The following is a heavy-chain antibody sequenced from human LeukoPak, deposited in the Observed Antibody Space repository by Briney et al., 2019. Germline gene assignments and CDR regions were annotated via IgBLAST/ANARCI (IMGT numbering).Heavy chain of an antibody. CDR2: INPSGGST. Sequence: ASVKVSCKASGYTFTSYYMHWVRQAPGQGLEWMGIINPSGGSTSYAQKFQGRVTMTRDTSTSTVYMELSSLRSEDTAVYYCAREYIATNGFYGMDVWGQGTTVTVSS. D-gene: IGHD2-8*01. V-gene: IGHV1-46*01. J-gene: IGHJ6*02. CDR3: AREYIATNGFYGMDV. CDR1: GYTFTSYY.